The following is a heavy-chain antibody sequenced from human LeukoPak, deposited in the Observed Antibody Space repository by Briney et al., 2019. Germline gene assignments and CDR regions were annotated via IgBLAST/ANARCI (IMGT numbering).Heavy chain of an antibody. D-gene: IGHD5-24*01. J-gene: IGHJ4*02. CDR2: ISSSSSYI. CDR1: GFTFSSYS. V-gene: IGHV3-21*01. CDR3: AKDARSFYSYTYGSFDY. Sequence: GGSLRLSCAASGFTFSSYSMNWVRQAPGKGLEWVSSISSSSSYIYYADSVKGRFTISRDNAKNSLYLQMNSLRPEDTGIYYCAKDARSFYSYTYGSFDYWGPGTLVTVSS.